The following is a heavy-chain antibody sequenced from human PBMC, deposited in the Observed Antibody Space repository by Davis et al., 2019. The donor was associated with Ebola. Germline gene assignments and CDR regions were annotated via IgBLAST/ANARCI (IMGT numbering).Heavy chain of an antibody. J-gene: IGHJ6*03. Sequence: LRLSCTVSGGSIGRGGSYWTWIRQHPGKGLEWIGYIYYSGSTYYKPSLKSRVTISLDTSKNQFSLNLYSVTAADTAAYYCARDLRYDSSGYDYYFYMDVWGKGTTVTVSS. CDR3: ARDLRYDSSGYDYYFYMDV. V-gene: IGHV4-31*03. CDR2: IYYSGST. D-gene: IGHD3-22*01. CDR1: GGSIGRGGSY.